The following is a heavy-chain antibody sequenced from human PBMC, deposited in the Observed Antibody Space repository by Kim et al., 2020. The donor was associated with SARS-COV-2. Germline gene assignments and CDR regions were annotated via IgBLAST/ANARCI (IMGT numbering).Heavy chain of an antibody. J-gene: IGHJ4*02. CDR3: VKGHYYGSGGYPFDH. V-gene: IGHV3-23*01. D-gene: IGHD3-22*01. Sequence: GSVKGRFTISRDNAKTTVYLQMNSLRAEDTATYYCVKGHYYGSGGYPFDHWGQGTLVSVSS.